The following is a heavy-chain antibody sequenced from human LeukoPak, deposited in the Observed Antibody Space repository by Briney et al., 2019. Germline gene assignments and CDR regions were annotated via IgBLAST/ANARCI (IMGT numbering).Heavy chain of an antibody. V-gene: IGHV3-7*01. J-gene: IGHJ4*02. CDR2: IKQDGSEK. D-gene: IGHD4-17*01. CDR1: GFTFSSYW. Sequence: PGGSLRLSCAASGFTFSSYWMSWVRQAPGKGLEWVANIKQDGSEKYYVDSVKGRFTISRDNAKNSLCLQMNSLRAEDTAVYYCARIAVTYTFDYWGQGTLVTVSS. CDR3: ARIAVTYTFDY.